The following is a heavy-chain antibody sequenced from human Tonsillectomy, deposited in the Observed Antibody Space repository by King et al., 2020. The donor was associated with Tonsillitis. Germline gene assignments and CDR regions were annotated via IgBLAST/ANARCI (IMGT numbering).Heavy chain of an antibody. CDR3: VVFFAAGGTSY. Sequence: LQLQESGPGLVKPSETLSLTCTVSGGSISSSSYYWGWIRQPPGKGLEWIGSIYYSGSTYYNPSLKSRVTISVDTSKNQFSLKLSSVTAADTAVYYCVVFFAAGGTSYWGQGTLVTVSS. D-gene: IGHD6-13*01. CDR1: GGSISSSSYY. CDR2: IYYSGST. J-gene: IGHJ4*02. V-gene: IGHV4-39*01.